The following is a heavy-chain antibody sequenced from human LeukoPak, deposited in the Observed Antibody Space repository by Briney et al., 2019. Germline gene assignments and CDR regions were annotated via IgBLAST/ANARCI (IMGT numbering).Heavy chain of an antibody. CDR1: GGTFSSYA. D-gene: IGHD3-22*01. J-gene: IGHJ4*02. CDR2: IIPILDTP. CDR3: ARDLTSYYYDNNGAFDF. V-gene: IGHV1-69*04. Sequence: SVKVSCKASGGTFSSYAINWVRQAPGQGLEWMGRIIPILDTPNYAQKFQGRVTITADKSTSTAYMELSSLRSEDTAVYYCARDLTSYYYDNNGAFDFWGQGTLVTVSS.